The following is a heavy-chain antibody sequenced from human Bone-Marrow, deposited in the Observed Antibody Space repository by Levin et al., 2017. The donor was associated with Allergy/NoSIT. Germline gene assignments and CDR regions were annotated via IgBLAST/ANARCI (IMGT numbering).Heavy chain of an antibody. CDR3: AKDGRAAGEGLVTYYYDYGLDA. V-gene: IGHV3-9*01. D-gene: IGHD3-16*01. CDR1: GFKFDDHA. J-gene: IGHJ6*02. Sequence: GGSLRLSCAASGFKFDDHAMHWVRQVPGKGLEWVAGIAWNSASRSYSDSVKGRFTISRDNAKASCYLEMNSLRLEDTALYYCAKDGRAAGEGLVTYYYDYGLDAWGHGTTVTVSS. CDR2: IAWNSASR.